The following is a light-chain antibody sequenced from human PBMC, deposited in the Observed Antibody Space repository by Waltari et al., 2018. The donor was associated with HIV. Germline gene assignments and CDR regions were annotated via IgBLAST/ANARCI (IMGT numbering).Light chain of an antibody. V-gene: IGLV3-25*03. CDR3: QSADSSGTWV. CDR2: KDT. CDR1: ALPKQY. J-gene: IGLJ3*02. Sequence: SYELTQPPSVSVSPGQTARITCSGDALPKQYAYWYHQKPGQAPVLVIYKDTERPSGLPERCSGSSSGTTVTLTISGVQAEDEADYYCQSADSSGTWVFGGGTKLTVL.